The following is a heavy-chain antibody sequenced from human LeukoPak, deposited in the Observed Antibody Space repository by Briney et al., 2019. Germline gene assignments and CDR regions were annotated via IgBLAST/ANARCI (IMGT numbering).Heavy chain of an antibody. CDR2: ISYDGSNK. D-gene: IGHD6-13*01. J-gene: IGHJ4*02. Sequence: GRSLRLSCAASGFTFSSYAMHWVRQAPGKGLEWVAVISYDGSNKYYADSVKGRFTISRDNSKNTLYLQMNSLRAEDTAVYYCASDPGIAAAGIRSGYWGQGTLVTVSS. V-gene: IGHV3-30-3*01. CDR1: GFTFSSYA. CDR3: ASDPGIAAAGIRSGY.